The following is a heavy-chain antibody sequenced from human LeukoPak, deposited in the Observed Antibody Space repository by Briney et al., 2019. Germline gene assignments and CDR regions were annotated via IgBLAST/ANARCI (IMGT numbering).Heavy chain of an antibody. CDR2: ISGSGDST. J-gene: IGHJ5*02. Sequence: GGSLKLSCAASGFTFKSYAMSWVRQAPGKGLEWVSGISGSGDSTYYADSVKGRFTISRDNSKNTLHLQMNSLRAEDTALYYCAKGHLAVASWGQGSLVTVSS. V-gene: IGHV3-23*01. CDR3: AKGHLAVAS. D-gene: IGHD2-15*01. CDR1: GFTFKSYA.